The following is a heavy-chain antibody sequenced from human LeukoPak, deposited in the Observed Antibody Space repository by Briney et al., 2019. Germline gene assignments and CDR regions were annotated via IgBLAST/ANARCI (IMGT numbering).Heavy chain of an antibody. CDR3: AREESSSWYLGY. D-gene: IGHD6-13*01. CDR1: GYTFTGYY. J-gene: IGHJ4*02. V-gene: IGHV1-2*02. Sequence: GATVKVSCKASGYTFTGYYMHWVRQAPGQGLEWMGWINPNSGGTNYAQKFQGRVTMTRDTSLSTAYMELSRLTSDDTAVYYCAREESSSWYLGYWGQGTLVTVSS. CDR2: INPNSGGT.